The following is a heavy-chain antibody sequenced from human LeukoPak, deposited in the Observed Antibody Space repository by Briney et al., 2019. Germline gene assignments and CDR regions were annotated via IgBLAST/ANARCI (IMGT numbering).Heavy chain of an antibody. J-gene: IGHJ4*02. Sequence: AGGSLRLSCAASGFTFDDYTMHWVRQAPGTGLEWVSLISWDGASTSYADSVKGRFTISRDNSKDSLFLQMNSLRTEDTALYYCAKDLGYSSEYWGQGTLVTVSS. V-gene: IGHV3-43*01. CDR1: GFTFDDYT. CDR2: ISWDGAST. CDR3: AKDLGYSSEY. D-gene: IGHD5-12*01.